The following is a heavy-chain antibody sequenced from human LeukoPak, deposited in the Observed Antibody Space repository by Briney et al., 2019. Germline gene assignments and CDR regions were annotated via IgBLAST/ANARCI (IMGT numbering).Heavy chain of an antibody. V-gene: IGHV4-4*07. CDR2: IYTSGST. D-gene: IGHD3-22*01. Sequence: PSETLSLTCTVSGGSISSYYWSWIRQPAGKGLEWIGRIYTSGSTNYNPSLKSRVTMSVDTSKNQFSLKLSSVTAADTAVYYCARGSDYYDSSGYYSWYYFDHWGQGTLVTVSS. CDR1: GGSISSYY. J-gene: IGHJ4*02. CDR3: ARGSDYYDSSGYYSWYYFDH.